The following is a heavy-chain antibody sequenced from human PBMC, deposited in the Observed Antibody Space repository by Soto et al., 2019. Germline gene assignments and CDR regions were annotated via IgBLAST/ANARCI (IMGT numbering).Heavy chain of an antibody. J-gene: IGHJ4*02. Sequence: ASVKVSCKASGYTFTSYGISWVRQAPGQGLEWMGWISAYNGNTNYAQKLQGRVTMTTDTSTSTAYMELRSLRSDDTAVYYCARGVETAFRTGLVYWGQGILVTVSS. CDR3: ARGVETAFRTGLVY. D-gene: IGHD3-16*01. V-gene: IGHV1-18*01. CDR1: GYTFTSYG. CDR2: ISAYNGNT.